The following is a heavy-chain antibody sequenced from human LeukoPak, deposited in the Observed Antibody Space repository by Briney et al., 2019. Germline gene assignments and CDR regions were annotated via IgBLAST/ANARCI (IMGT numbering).Heavy chain of an antibody. D-gene: IGHD6-13*01. V-gene: IGHV3-11*01. Sequence: GGSLRLSCAASGFTFTDYYMSWIRQAPGKGLEWVSYISSSGSTIYYADSVKGRFTITRDNAKNSLYLQMNSLRAEDTAVYYCARAKGSSWTNWFDPWGQGTLVTVSS. J-gene: IGHJ5*02. CDR3: ARAKGSSWTNWFDP. CDR1: GFTFTDYY. CDR2: ISSSGSTI.